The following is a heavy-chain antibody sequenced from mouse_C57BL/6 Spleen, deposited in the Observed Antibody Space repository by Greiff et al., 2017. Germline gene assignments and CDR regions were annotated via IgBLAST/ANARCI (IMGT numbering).Heavy chain of an antibody. J-gene: IGHJ2*01. CDR1: GYTFTDYY. CDR2: IGPGSGST. CDR3: ARAYDYGEGDFDY. Sequence: QVQLQQSGAELVKPGASVKISCKASGYTFTDYYINWVKQRPGQGLEWFGKIGPGSGSTYYNEKFKGKATLTADKSTSTAYMQLSSLTSEDSAVYFGARAYDYGEGDFDYWGQGTTLTVSS. V-gene: IGHV1-77*01. D-gene: IGHD2-4*01.